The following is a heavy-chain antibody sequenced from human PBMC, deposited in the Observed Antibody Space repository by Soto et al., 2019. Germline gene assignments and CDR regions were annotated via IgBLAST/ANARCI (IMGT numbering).Heavy chain of an antibody. V-gene: IGHV4-39*01. CDR2: IYYSGST. J-gene: IGHJ4*02. CDR1: GGSISSSSYY. CDR3: ARNLYYGYVWGSYRYLYYFDY. Sequence: TSETLSLTCTVSGGSISSSSYYWGWIRQPPGKGLEWIGSIYYSGSTYYNPSLKSRVTISVDTSKNQFSLKLSSVTAADTAVYYCARNLYYGYVWGSYRYLYYFDYWGQGTLVTVSS. D-gene: IGHD3-16*02.